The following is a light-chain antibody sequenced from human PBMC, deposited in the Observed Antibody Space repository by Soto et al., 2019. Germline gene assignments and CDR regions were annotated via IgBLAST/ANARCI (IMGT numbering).Light chain of an antibody. Sequence: EIVLTQSPSTLSASAGERATLACRASQGISSYLAWYQQKPGQAPMLLIYDASNRATGIPARFSGSGSGTDYTLTISSLQPEDFVASYYQQRSDWSPTFGGGTQVEIK. CDR3: QQRSDWSPT. CDR2: DAS. V-gene: IGKV3-11*01. CDR1: QGISSY. J-gene: IGKJ4*01.